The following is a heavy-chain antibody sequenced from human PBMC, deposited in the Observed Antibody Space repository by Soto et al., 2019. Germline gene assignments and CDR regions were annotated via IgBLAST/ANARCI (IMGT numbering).Heavy chain of an antibody. Sequence: ETLSLSCAASGFTVSSNYMSWVRQAPGKGLEWVSVIYSGGSTYYADSVKGRFTISRDNSKNTLYLQMNSLRAEDTAVYYCGSRLELRRLDYWGQGTLVTVSS. CDR2: IYSGGST. CDR3: GSRLELRRLDY. J-gene: IGHJ4*02. CDR1: GFTVSSNY. V-gene: IGHV3-53*01. D-gene: IGHD1-7*01.